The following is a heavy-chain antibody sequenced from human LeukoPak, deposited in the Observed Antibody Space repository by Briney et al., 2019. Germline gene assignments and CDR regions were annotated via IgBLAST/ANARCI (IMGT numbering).Heavy chain of an antibody. D-gene: IGHD2-15*01. CDR2: INHSGST. J-gene: IGHJ4*02. Sequence: SETLSLTCAVYGGSFSAHYWSWVRQPPGKGVEWIGEINHSGSTKFNPSLKRRVTISVDTSKPQFSLKLSSVTAADTAVYYCARDCSGGSCGYFDSWGQGTLVTVSS. CDR1: GGSFSAHY. CDR3: ARDCSGGSCGYFDS. V-gene: IGHV4-34*01.